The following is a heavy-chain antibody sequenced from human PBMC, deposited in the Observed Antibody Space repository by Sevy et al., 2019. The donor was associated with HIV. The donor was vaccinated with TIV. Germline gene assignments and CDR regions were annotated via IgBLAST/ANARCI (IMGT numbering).Heavy chain of an antibody. Sequence: GGSLRLSCAASGFTFSNYWMTWVRQAPGKGLEWVAHIKQDGSEKHYVDSVKCRFTISRDNSKNSVYLQMNSLRAVDMAVYVCVREGYFDYIWGSYRYFNDYWGQGTLVTVSS. CDR3: VREGYFDYIWGSYRYFNDY. V-gene: IGHV3-7*03. J-gene: IGHJ4*02. D-gene: IGHD3-16*02. CDR1: GFTFSNYW. CDR2: IKQDGSEK.